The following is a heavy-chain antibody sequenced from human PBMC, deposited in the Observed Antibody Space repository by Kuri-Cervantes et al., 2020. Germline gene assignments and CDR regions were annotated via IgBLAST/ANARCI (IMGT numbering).Heavy chain of an antibody. J-gene: IGHJ4*02. Sequence: GESLKISCAAPGFTFSNFAMSWVRQAPGKGLEWVSSISGSDGSTYYADSVKGRFTISRDNSKNTLYLQMNSLRAEDTAVYYCAKDRWGVTTVTCFDYWGQGTLVTVSS. D-gene: IGHD4-17*01. CDR1: GFTFSNFA. V-gene: IGHV3-23*01. CDR3: AKDRWGVTTVTCFDY. CDR2: ISGSDGST.